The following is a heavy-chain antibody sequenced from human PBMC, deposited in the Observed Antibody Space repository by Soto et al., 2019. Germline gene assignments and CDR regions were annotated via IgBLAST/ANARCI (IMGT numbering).Heavy chain of an antibody. CDR3: ATSGERDSYDHSGWR. CDR2: IIPIIGTV. D-gene: IGHD3-22*01. J-gene: IGHJ1*01. Sequence: QVQLVQSGAEVKKPGSSVKVSCKASGGTFSNYALDWVRQAPGQGLEWMGGIIPIIGTVWHAQNFQGRVKTTADESTPTAYTELSRLTYENTAMYYCATSGERDSYDHSGWRWGQGTLVTVSS. V-gene: IGHV1-69*12. CDR1: GGTFSNYA.